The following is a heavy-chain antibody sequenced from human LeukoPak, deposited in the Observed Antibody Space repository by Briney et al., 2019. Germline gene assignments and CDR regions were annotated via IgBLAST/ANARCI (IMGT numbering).Heavy chain of an antibody. V-gene: IGHV1-69*05. CDR3: ARARTSKKDIVVVPAAIPPGWFDP. D-gene: IGHD2-2*02. J-gene: IGHJ5*02. Sequence: SAKVSCKASGGTFSSYAISWVRQAPGQGLEWMGGIIPIFGTANYAQKFQGRVTITTDESTSTAYMELSSLRSEDTAVYYCARARTSKKDIVVVPAAIPPGWFDPWGQGTLVTVSS. CDR1: GGTFSSYA. CDR2: IIPIFGTA.